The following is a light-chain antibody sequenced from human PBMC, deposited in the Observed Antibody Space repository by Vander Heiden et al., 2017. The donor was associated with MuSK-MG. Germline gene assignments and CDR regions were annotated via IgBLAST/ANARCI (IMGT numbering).Light chain of an antibody. CDR2: DVS. CDR3: SSSTTRNTVV. CDR1: SSDIGSYRY. Sequence: SALTQPASVSGSPGQSITISCIGTSSDIGSYRYVSWYQQHPGKVPKLLICDVSDRPPGVSNRFSGSKSGNTASLTIFGLQPEDEADYYCSSSTTRNTVVFGGGTKVTVL. V-gene: IGLV2-14*03. J-gene: IGLJ3*02.